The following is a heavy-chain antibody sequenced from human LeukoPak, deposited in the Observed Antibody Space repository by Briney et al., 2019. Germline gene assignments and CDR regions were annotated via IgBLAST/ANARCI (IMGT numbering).Heavy chain of an antibody. Sequence: SQTLSLTCTVSGYSISGGYYWGWIRQPPGKGLEWIGTIYHGGSTYYNPSLESRVTISVDTSKNQFSLKLSSVTAADTAVYYCARDTPPNIWFGEFGLDYWGQGTLVTVSS. CDR1: GYSISGGYY. CDR2: IYHGGST. V-gene: IGHV4-38-2*02. J-gene: IGHJ4*02. CDR3: ARDTPPNIWFGEFGLDY. D-gene: IGHD3-10*01.